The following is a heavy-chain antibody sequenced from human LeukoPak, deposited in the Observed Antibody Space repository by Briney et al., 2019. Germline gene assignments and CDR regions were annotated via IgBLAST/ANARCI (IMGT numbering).Heavy chain of an antibody. J-gene: IGHJ4*02. CDR1: GFTFSSYS. CDR2: ISSSSSYI. Sequence: GGSLTLACAASGFTFSSYSMNWVRQAPGKGLEWVSSISSSSSYIYYADSVKGRFTISRDNAKNSLYLQMNSLRAEDTAVYYCASQYSSTPSSDYWGQGTLVTVSS. V-gene: IGHV3-21*01. CDR3: ASQYSSTPSSDY. D-gene: IGHD6-13*01.